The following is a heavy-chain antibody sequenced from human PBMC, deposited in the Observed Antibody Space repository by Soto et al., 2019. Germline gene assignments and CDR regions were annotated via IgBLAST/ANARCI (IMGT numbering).Heavy chain of an antibody. J-gene: IGHJ4*02. CDR3: VRSGHTFGGVI. D-gene: IGHD3-16*01. Sequence: QVQLQESGPGLVTPSETLSLTCTVSGASMSNYYGSWIRQPPGRGLEWIGFMHSSGSANYNSSLKGRATISVDTYNNQFSLILTSVTAADTAVYYCVRSGHTFGGVIWGQGTLVTVSS. CDR2: MHSSGSA. CDR1: GASMSNYY. V-gene: IGHV4-59*01.